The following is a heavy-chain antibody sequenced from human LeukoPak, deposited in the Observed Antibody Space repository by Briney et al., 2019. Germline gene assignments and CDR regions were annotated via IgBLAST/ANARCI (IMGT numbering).Heavy chain of an antibody. V-gene: IGHV4-61*01. D-gene: IGHD2-21*01. Sequence: SETLSLTCTVSGGSVSSGSYYWSWIRQPPGKGLEWIGYIYYSGSTNYNPSLKSRVTISVDTSKNQFSLKLSSVTAADTAVYYCARERLFPGLYFDYWGQGTLVTVSS. CDR1: GGSVSSGSYY. CDR3: ARERLFPGLYFDY. CDR2: IYYSGST. J-gene: IGHJ4*02.